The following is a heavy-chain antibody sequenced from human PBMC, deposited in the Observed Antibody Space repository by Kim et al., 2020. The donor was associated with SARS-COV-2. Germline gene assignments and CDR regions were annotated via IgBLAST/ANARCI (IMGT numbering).Heavy chain of an antibody. V-gene: IGHV3-23*01. CDR2: IRNSGDNT. CDR1: GFTFSSFC. Sequence: GGSLRLSCAPSGFTFSSFCMSWVRQAPGKRLEWVSAIRNSGDNTYHADSVKGRFTTSRDNSKNTLYLQMNSLRAEDTATYYCARRGREYYMDVWGKGTTVTVSS. D-gene: IGHD3-16*01. CDR3: ARRGREYYMDV. J-gene: IGHJ6*03.